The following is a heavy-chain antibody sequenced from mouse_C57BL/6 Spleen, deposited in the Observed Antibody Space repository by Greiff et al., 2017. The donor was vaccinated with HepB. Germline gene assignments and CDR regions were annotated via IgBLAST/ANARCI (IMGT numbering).Heavy chain of an antibody. J-gene: IGHJ2*01. CDR1: GYSITSGYD. Sequence: VQLKESGPGMVKPSQSLSLTCTVTGYSITSGYDWHWIRHFPGNKLEWMGYISYSGSTNYNPSLKSRISITHDTSKNHFFLKLNSVTTEDTATDYCARGPTTLYFDYWGQGTTLTVSS. V-gene: IGHV3-1*01. CDR2: ISYSGST. CDR3: ARGPTTLYFDY. D-gene: IGHD1-1*01.